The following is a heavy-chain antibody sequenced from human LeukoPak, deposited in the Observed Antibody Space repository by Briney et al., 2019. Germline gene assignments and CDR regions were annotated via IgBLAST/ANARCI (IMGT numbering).Heavy chain of an antibody. CDR1: GGSLSSGGSY. V-gene: IGHV4-31*03. D-gene: IGHD4-17*01. CDR3: ASMTTVTAYFDY. CDR2: IYYSVST. Sequence: SETLSLTCTVSGGSLSSGGSYWSWIRQHPGKGLEWLGYIYYSVSTYYNPSLKSRVTISVDTSKNQFSLKLSSVTAADTAVYYCASMTTVTAYFDYWGQGTLVTVSS. J-gene: IGHJ4*02.